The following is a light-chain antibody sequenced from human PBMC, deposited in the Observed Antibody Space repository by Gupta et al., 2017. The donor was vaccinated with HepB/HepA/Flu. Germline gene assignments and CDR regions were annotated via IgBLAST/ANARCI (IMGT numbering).Light chain of an antibody. CDR3: CSYAGSYTLYV. Sequence: QSALTQPRSVSGSPGQSVTISCTGTSSDVGGYNYVSWYQQHPGKAPKLMIYDVSNRPSGVPDRFSGSKSGNTASLTISWLQADDEADYYCCSYAGSYTLYVFGTGTKVTVL. V-gene: IGLV2-11*01. CDR2: DVS. J-gene: IGLJ1*01. CDR1: SSDVGGYNY.